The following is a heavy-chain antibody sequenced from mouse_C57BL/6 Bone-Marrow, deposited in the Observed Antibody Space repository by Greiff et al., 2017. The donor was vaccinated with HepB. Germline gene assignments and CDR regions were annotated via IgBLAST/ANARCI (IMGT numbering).Heavy chain of an antibody. J-gene: IGHJ2*01. V-gene: IGHV5-15*01. CDR2: ISNLAYSI. CDR1: GFTFSDYG. D-gene: IGHD1-1*01. CDR3: ARHLAYYYGSGGYFDY. Sequence: EVKLVESGGGLVQPGGSLKLSCAASGFTFSDYGMAWVRQAPRKGPEWVAFISNLAYSIYYADTVTGRFTISRENAKNTLYLEMSSLRSEDTAMYYCARHLAYYYGSGGYFDYWGQGTTLTVSS.